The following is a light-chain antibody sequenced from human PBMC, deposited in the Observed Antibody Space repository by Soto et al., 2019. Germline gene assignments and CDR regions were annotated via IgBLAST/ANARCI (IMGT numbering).Light chain of an antibody. CDR2: GAS. CDR3: HQYDSWT. V-gene: IGKV3-20*01. J-gene: IGKJ5*01. Sequence: VLTQSPVTLSLSPGERATLSCRASQSFNSIYLAWYQQKPGQAPRLLIYGASSRATGIPDRFSGSGSGTDFTLTISRLEPEDFAVYYCHQYDSWTFGQGTRLE. CDR1: QSFNSIY.